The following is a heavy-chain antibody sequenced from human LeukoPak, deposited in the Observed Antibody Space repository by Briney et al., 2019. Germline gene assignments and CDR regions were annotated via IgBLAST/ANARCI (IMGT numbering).Heavy chain of an antibody. V-gene: IGHV3-20*04. Sequence: PGGSLRLSCAASGFTFDDYGMSWVRQAPGKGLEWVSGINWNGGSTGYADSVKGRFTISRDNAKNSLYLQMNSLRAEDTAVYYCARDRGYSYSGNRFDYWGQGTLVTVSS. D-gene: IGHD5-18*01. J-gene: IGHJ4*02. CDR2: INWNGGST. CDR3: ARDRGYSYSGNRFDY. CDR1: GFTFDDYG.